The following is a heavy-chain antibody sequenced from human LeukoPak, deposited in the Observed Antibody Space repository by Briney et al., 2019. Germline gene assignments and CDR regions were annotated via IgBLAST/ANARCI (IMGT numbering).Heavy chain of an antibody. D-gene: IGHD3-22*01. Sequence: PSETLSLTCTVSGGSISSYYWSWIRQPPGKGLEWIGYIYYSGSTNYNPSLKSRVTISVDTSKNQISLKLSSVTAADTAVYYCARHDPSYYDSSGSDAFDIWGQGTMVTVSS. CDR1: GGSISSYY. J-gene: IGHJ3*02. CDR3: ARHDPSYYDSSGSDAFDI. CDR2: IYYSGST. V-gene: IGHV4-59*08.